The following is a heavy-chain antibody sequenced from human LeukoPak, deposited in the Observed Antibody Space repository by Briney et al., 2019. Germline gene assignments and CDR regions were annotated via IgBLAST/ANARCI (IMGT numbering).Heavy chain of an antibody. Sequence: GGSLRLSCAASGFTFSSYAMSWVRQAPGKGLEWVSGISGSGGSTYYADSVKGRFTISRDNSKNTLYLQMNSLRAEDTAVYYCARAQKSYFDWLLGYFDYWGQGTLVTVSS. J-gene: IGHJ4*02. CDR3: ARAQKSYFDWLLGYFDY. D-gene: IGHD3-9*01. V-gene: IGHV3-23*01. CDR1: GFTFSSYA. CDR2: ISGSGGST.